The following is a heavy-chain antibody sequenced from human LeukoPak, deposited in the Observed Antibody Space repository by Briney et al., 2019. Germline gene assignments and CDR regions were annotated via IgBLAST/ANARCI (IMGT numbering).Heavy chain of an antibody. J-gene: IGHJ4*02. CDR2: IYGGGTT. V-gene: IGHV3-66*01. CDR1: GVTVSSTY. Sequence: GGSLRLSCAASGVTVSSTYMSWVRQAPGKGLEWVSVIYGGGTTYYGDSVKGRLSFSRDNFKNTVFLQMNRLRAEDTAIYYCASSALISSNNYFDYWGQGTLVTVSS. CDR3: ASSALISSNNYFDY. D-gene: IGHD4-11*01.